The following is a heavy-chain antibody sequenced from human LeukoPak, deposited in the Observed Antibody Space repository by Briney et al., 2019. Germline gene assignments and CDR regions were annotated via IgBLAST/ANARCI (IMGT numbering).Heavy chain of an antibody. V-gene: IGHV7-4-1*02. CDR1: GGTFSSYA. Sequence: ASVKVSCKASGGTFSSYAISRVRQAPGLGLEWMGWINTNTGNPTYAQGFTGRFVFSLDTSVSTAYLQISSLKAEDTAVYYCARSLYYYGSGTHSGFDYWGQGTLVTVSS. J-gene: IGHJ4*02. CDR3: ARSLYYYGSGTHSGFDY. CDR2: INTNTGNP. D-gene: IGHD3-10*01.